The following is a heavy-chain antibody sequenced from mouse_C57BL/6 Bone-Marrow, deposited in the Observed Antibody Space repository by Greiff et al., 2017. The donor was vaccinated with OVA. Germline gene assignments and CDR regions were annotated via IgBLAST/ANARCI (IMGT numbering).Heavy chain of an antibody. J-gene: IGHJ3*01. CDR3: AREGAYYSNYAWFAY. V-gene: IGHV1-81*01. Sequence: VQGVESGAELARPGASVKLSCKASGYTFTSYGISWVKQRTGQGLEWIGEIYPRSGNTYYNAKFKGKATLTADKSSSTAYMELRSLTSEDSAVYFCAREGAYYSNYAWFAYWGQGTLVTVSA. CDR1: GYTFTSYG. CDR2: IYPRSGNT. D-gene: IGHD2-5*01.